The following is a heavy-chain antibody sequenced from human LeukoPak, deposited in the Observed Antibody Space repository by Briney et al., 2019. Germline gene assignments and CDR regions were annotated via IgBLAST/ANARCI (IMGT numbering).Heavy chain of an antibody. J-gene: IGHJ4*02. V-gene: IGHV3-30*18. CDR2: ISYDGSNK. D-gene: IGHD3-10*01. CDR1: GFTFSSYG. Sequence: GRSLRLSCAASGFTFSSYGMHWVRQAPGKGLEWVAVISYDGSNKYYADSVKGRFTISRDNSKNTLYLQMNILRAEDTAVYYCAKDAGITMVRGVIDYWGQGTLVTVSS. CDR3: AKDAGITMVRGVIDY.